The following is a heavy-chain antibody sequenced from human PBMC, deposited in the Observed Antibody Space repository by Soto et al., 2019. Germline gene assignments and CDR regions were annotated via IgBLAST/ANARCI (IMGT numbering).Heavy chain of an antibody. Sequence: SETLSRTCAVYGGSFSCYYWSWIRQPPGKGLEWIGEINHSGSTNYNPSLKSRVTISVDTSKNQFSLKLSSVTAADTAVYYCARGSLRFLNVWGQGTTVTVSS. CDR2: INHSGST. J-gene: IGHJ6*02. CDR1: GGSFSCYY. CDR3: ARGSLRFLNV. D-gene: IGHD3-3*01. V-gene: IGHV4-34*01.